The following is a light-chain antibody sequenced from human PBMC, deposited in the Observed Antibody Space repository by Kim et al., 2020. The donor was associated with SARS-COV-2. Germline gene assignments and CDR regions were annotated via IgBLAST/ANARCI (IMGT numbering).Light chain of an antibody. CDR2: DAS. CDR1: QSVSISY. Sequence: SRGERHTPSCRASQSVSISYLAWYQQKPGQAPRLLIYDASRRATGIPDRFSGSGSGTDFTLTISRLEPVDFAVYHCQQYGNSPITFGQGTRLEIK. J-gene: IGKJ5*01. CDR3: QQYGNSPIT. V-gene: IGKV3-20*01.